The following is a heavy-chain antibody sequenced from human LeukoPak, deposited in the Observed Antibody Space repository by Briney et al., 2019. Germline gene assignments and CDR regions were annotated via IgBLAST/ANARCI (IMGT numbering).Heavy chain of an antibody. J-gene: IGHJ6*02. Sequence: VASVKVSCKASGYTFTSYAISWVRQAPGQGLEWMGWISGYNGNTNSAQKFQGRVTMTTDTSTSTAYMELRSLRSDDTAVYYCARDLEAYYDILTGYSRPGGYYYGMDVWGQGTTVTVSS. V-gene: IGHV1-18*04. D-gene: IGHD3-9*01. CDR2: ISGYNGNT. CDR3: ARDLEAYYDILTGYSRPGGYYYGMDV. CDR1: GYTFTSYA.